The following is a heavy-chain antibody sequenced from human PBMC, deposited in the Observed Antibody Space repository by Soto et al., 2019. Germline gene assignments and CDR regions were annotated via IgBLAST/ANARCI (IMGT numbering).Heavy chain of an antibody. CDR3: ARTEGTALVAAS. D-gene: IGHD5-18*01. V-gene: IGHV1-69*02. CDR1: GGTFSSDT. Sequence: QVQLVQSGAEVKKPGSSVKVSCKASGGTFSSDTISWVRQAPGQGLEWMGRIIPIVTIITYAPKFQGRLTITADKATSTAYMELSSLRSDDTAVYYCARTEGTALVAASWGQGTLVTVSS. J-gene: IGHJ5*02. CDR2: IIPIVTII.